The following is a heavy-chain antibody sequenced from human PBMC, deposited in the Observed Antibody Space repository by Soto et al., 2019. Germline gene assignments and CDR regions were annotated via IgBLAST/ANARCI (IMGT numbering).Heavy chain of an antibody. J-gene: IGHJ4*02. CDR3: ARGGVSTRNFDY. CDR1: GYSFTSYW. V-gene: IGHV5-51*01. D-gene: IGHD1-1*01. CDR2: IYPSDSDT. Sequence: GESLKISCKGSGYSFTSYWIGWVRQMPGKGLELMGIIYPSDSDTRYRPSFKGQVTISADKSISSAYLQWSSLRASDTAMYYCARGGVSTRNFDYWGQGTKVTVSS.